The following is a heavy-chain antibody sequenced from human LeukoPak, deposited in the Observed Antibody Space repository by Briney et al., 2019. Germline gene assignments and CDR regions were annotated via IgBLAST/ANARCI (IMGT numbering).Heavy chain of an antibody. CDR2: ISSSGSTV. CDR3: ATGGNSLAY. V-gene: IGHV3-48*03. Sequence: GGSLRLSCAAFGFTFSNYEMNWVRLAPGKGLEWVSTISSSGSTVYYADSVKGRFTISRDNAKKSLSLQMNSLRAEDTAVYYCATGGNSLAYWGQGTLVTVSS. J-gene: IGHJ4*02. CDR1: GFTFSNYE. D-gene: IGHD1-26*01.